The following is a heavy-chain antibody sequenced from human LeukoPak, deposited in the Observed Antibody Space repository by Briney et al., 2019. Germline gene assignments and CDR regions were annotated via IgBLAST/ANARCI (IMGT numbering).Heavy chain of an antibody. CDR1: GGSISSYY. D-gene: IGHD2/OR15-2a*01. J-gene: IGHJ4*02. CDR2: IYYSGST. Sequence: SETLSLTCTVTGGSISSYYWSWIRQPPGKGLEWIGYIYYSGSTNYNPSLKSRVTISVDTPKNQSSLTLSSVTAADTAVYYCASGYFRDYWGQGTLVTVSS. V-gene: IGHV4-59*01. CDR3: ASGYFRDY.